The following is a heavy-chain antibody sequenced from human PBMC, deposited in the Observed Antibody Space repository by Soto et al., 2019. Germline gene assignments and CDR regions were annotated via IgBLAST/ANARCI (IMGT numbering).Heavy chain of an antibody. D-gene: IGHD6-6*01. CDR1: GVSFSGYY. CDR3: ARGRVIAARPADY. V-gene: IGHV4-34*01. CDR2: INHSGST. Sequence: QVQLQQWGAGLLKPSETLSLTCAVYGVSFSGYYWSWIRQPPGKGLEWIGEINHSGSTNYNPSLNSRVNTSVDTSKNRFSLKLSSVTAADAAVYYCARGRVIAARPADYWGQGTLVTVSS. J-gene: IGHJ4*02.